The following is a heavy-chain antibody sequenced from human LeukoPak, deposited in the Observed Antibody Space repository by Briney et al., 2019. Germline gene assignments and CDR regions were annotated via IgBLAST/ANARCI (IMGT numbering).Heavy chain of an antibody. CDR1: GFTFSTYN. J-gene: IGHJ6*03. CDR2: ISDRSSTI. D-gene: IGHD3-3*01. Sequence: PGGSLRLSCAASGFTFSTYNMNWVRQAPGKRLEWVSHISDRSSTICYADSVKGRFTISRDNAKNSLYLQMNSLRAEDTAVYYCARDPFDYDFWSGYSRHYYYYMDVWGKGTTVTVSS. CDR3: ARDPFDYDFWSGYSRHYYYYMDV. V-gene: IGHV3-48*04.